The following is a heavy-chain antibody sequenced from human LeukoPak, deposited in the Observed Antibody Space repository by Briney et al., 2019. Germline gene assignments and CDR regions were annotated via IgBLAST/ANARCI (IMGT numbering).Heavy chain of an antibody. CDR3: ARDQTGDLDREDWFDP. CDR1: GGTFSSYA. Sequence: SVKVSCKASGGTFSSYAISWVRQAPGQGLEWMGGIIPIFGTANYAQKFQGRVTITADESTSTAYMELSSLRSEDTAVYYCARDQTGDLDREDWFDPWGQGTLVTVSS. J-gene: IGHJ5*02. V-gene: IGHV1-69*01. CDR2: IIPIFGTA. D-gene: IGHD7-27*01.